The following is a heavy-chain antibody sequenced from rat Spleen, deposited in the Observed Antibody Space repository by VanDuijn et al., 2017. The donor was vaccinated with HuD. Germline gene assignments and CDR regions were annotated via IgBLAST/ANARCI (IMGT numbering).Heavy chain of an antibody. J-gene: IGHJ2*01. D-gene: IGHD1-11*01. CDR2: ISYDGTAT. CDR1: GLSFSNYD. Sequence: EVQLVESGGGLVQPGRSMKLSCAASGLSFSNYDMAWVRQAPTKGLEWVASISYDGTATYYRDSVKGRFTLSRDNAKSTQYLQMDSLRSEDTATYYCARGPEGWGQGVMVTVSS. V-gene: IGHV5-25*01. CDR3: ARGPEG.